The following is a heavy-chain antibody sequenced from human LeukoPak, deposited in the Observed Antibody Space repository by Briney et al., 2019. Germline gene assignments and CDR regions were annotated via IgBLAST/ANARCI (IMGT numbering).Heavy chain of an antibody. J-gene: IGHJ4*01. CDR1: GDSISSSSYY. V-gene: IGHV4-61*01. CDR3: AREASRAGTYYFDY. Sequence: SETLSLTCTVSGDSISSSSYYWGWIRQPPGKGLEWIGYIYYSGSTNYNPSLKSRVTISVDTSKNQFSLKLRSVTAADTAVYFCAREASRAGTYYFDYWGQEPCSPSP. D-gene: IGHD3-10*01. CDR2: IYYSGST.